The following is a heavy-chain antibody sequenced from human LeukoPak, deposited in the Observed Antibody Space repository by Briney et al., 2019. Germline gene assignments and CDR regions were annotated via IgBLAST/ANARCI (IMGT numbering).Heavy chain of an antibody. Sequence: SVKVSCKASGGTFSSYVISWVRQAPGQGLEWMGGIIPIFGTANYAQKFQGRVTITADESTSTAYMELSSLRSEDTAVYYCATVRGVIPTHFDYWGQGTLVTVSS. V-gene: IGHV1-69*01. CDR2: IIPIFGTA. CDR3: ATVRGVIPTHFDY. J-gene: IGHJ4*02. D-gene: IGHD3-10*01. CDR1: GGTFSSYV.